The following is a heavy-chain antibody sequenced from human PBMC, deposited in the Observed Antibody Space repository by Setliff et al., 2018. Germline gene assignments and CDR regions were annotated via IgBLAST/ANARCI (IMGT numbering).Heavy chain of an antibody. CDR2: IWDDGVKK. D-gene: IGHD2-15*01. CDR3: ARTCSGSGCYAGLES. J-gene: IGHJ4*02. V-gene: IGHV3-33*07. Sequence: LSLTCAVSGVSINSLTWWSWVRQAPGKGLEWVAVIWDDGVKKYHADSVKGRFTISRDNSKNTLYLQMNSLRPEDTAVYYCARTCSGSGCYAGLESWGQGTPVTVSS. CDR1: GVSINSLT.